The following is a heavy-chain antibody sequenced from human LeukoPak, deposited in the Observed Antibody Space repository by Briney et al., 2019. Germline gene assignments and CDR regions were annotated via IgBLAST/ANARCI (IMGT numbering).Heavy chain of an antibody. D-gene: IGHD3-9*01. CDR3: ARDLRYFDWFPSRTRGFDY. J-gene: IGHJ4*02. Sequence: GASVKVSCTASGYTFTSYYMHWVRQAPGQGLEWMGIINPSGGSTSYAQKFQGRVTMTRDMSTSTVYMELSSLRSEDTAVYYCARDLRYFDWFPSRTRGFDYWGQGTLVTVSS. CDR2: INPSGGST. CDR1: GYTFTSYY. V-gene: IGHV1-46*01.